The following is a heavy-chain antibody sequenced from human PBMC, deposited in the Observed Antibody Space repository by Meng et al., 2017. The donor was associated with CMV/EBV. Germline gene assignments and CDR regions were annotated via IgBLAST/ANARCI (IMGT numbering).Heavy chain of an antibody. J-gene: IGHJ6*02. CDR2: IYYSGST. Sequence: SETLSLTCTVSGGSISSFYWSWIRQPPGKGLEWIGYIYYSGSTNYNPSLKSRVTISVDTSKNQFSLKLSSVTAADTAVYYCARVRVPAATYYYYGMDVWGQGTTVIVSS. CDR1: GGSISSFY. CDR3: ARVRVPAATYYYYGMDV. V-gene: IGHV4-59*01. D-gene: IGHD2-2*01.